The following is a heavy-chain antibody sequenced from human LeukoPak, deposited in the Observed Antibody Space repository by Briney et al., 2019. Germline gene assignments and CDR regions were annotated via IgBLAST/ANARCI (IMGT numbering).Heavy chain of an antibody. CDR2: MSYSGHT. Sequence: PSETLSLTYTISGDSIGRINWGWIRQPPGKGLEWIVSMSYSGHTYYNPSLKSRVTTSIDTSKNQLSLNLKSVTAADTAVYYCARDRDVDDFDSWGHGTLVTVSS. J-gene: IGHJ4*01. D-gene: IGHD2-15*01. CDR3: ARDRDVDDFDS. CDR1: GDSIGRIN. V-gene: IGHV4-39*07.